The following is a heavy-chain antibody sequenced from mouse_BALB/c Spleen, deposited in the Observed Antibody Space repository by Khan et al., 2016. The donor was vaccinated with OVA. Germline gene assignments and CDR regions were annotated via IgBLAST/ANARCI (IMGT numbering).Heavy chain of an antibody. CDR1: GYSITSGYG. CDR2: ISYSGST. D-gene: IGHD2-3*01. V-gene: IGHV3-2*02. Sequence: EVQLQESGPGLVKPSQSLSLTCTVTGYSITSGYGWNWIRQFPGNKLEWMGYISYSGSTNYNPSPYSRISITRDTSKNQFLPQLNSVTTEATATYCCARTAMIKYWGQGTTLTVSS. J-gene: IGHJ2*01. CDR3: ARTAMIKY.